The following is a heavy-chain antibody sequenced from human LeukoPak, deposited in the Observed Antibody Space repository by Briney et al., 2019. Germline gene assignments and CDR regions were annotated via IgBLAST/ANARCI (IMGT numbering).Heavy chain of an antibody. CDR3: AKEGGYYDDSSGHTLSDAFAV. Sequence: GGSLRLSCAASGFTFSTYAMSWVRQAPGKGLERVSTLTGRGGGTYYADSVKGRFAISRGDSKNTLYLQMTSLRAEDTAVYYCAKEGGYYDDSSGHTLSDAFAVWGQGTMVTVSS. V-gene: IGHV3-23*01. J-gene: IGHJ3*01. CDR1: GFTFSTYA. D-gene: IGHD3-22*01. CDR2: LTGRGGGT.